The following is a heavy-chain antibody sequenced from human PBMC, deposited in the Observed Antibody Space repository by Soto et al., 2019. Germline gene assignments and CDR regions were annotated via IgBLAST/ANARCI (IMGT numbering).Heavy chain of an antibody. V-gene: IGHV1-2*02. J-gene: IGHJ4*02. CDR2: INPHGGGT. D-gene: IGHD5-12*01. Sequence: VKVSCKTSGYTFNNYYVYWLRQAPGQGLQLMGWINPHGGGTKYAQNFQGRVTMTRETSISTAYMELSRLRSDDTAVYYCARTEGYNYLPYYWGQGTLVTVSS. CDR1: GYTFNNYY. CDR3: ARTEGYNYLPYY.